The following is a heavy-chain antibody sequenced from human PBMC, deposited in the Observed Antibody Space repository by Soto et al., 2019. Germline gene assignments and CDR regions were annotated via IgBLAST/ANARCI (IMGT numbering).Heavy chain of an antibody. CDR1: EFTFSNCA. V-gene: IGHV3-23*01. Sequence: EVQLLESGGGLVQPGGSLRLSCAASEFTFSNCAMSWVRQAPGEGLEWVSAISGRGDRTYYRDSVKGRFTISRDNSKNTLYLKMNPRRAEDTPVYSCAREAPFAAVTPEPHFAYWGQGPLVTVSS. CDR3: AREAPFAAVTPEPHFAY. D-gene: IGHD2-21*02. CDR2: ISGRGDRT. J-gene: IGHJ4*02.